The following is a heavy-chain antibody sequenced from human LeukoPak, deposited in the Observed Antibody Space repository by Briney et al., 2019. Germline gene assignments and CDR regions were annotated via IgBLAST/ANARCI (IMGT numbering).Heavy chain of an antibody. D-gene: IGHD6-13*01. CDR3: ARAYSSSWYLDDYYYMDV. J-gene: IGHJ6*03. CDR1: GFTFGRYN. Sequence: GGSLRLSCAASGFTFGRYNMDWVRQAPGKGLEWVSSITSSSNYIYYADSVKGRFTISRDNAKNSLYLQMNSLRAEDTAVYYCARAYSSSWYLDDYYYMDVWGKGTTVTVSS. CDR2: ITSSSNYI. V-gene: IGHV3-21*01.